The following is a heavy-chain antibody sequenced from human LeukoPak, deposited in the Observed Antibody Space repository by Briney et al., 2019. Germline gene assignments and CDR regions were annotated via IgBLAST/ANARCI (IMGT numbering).Heavy chain of an antibody. D-gene: IGHD3-16*02. V-gene: IGHV4-31*03. Sequence: PSQTLSLTCTVPGGSISSGGYYWSWIRQHPGKGLEWIGYIYYSGSTYYNPSLKSRVTISVDTSKNQFSLKLSSVTAADTAVYYCARHELCADRCYYYMDVWGKGTTVTVSS. CDR1: GGSISSGGYY. CDR3: ARHELCADRCYYYMDV. J-gene: IGHJ6*03. CDR2: IYYSGST.